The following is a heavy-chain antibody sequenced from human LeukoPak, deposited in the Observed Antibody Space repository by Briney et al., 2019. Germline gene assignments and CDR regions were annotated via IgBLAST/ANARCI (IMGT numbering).Heavy chain of an antibody. CDR1: GFSFSGHW. V-gene: IGHV3-74*01. J-gene: IGHJ4*02. CDR2: ISPTGSTT. CDR3: ARGPNSNWSGLDF. Sequence: GGSLRLSCTASGFSFSGHWMHWARQLPGKGLVWVSRISPTGSTTSYAGSVKGRFTVSRDNAKNTLYLQVNNLRAEDAAVYYCARGPNSNWSGLDFWGQGTLLTVSS. D-gene: IGHD6-6*01.